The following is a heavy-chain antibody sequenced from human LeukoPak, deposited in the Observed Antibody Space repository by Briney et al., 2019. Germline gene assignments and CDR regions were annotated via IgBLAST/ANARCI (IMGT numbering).Heavy chain of an antibody. CDR1: GFTFSNYA. V-gene: IGHV3-23*01. Sequence: GGSLRLSCAASGFTFSNYAMSWVRQAPGKGLEWVSDISGSGDSTNYADSVKGRFTISRDNAKKPLYLQMNSLRAEDTAVYYCARNMVRGVRTYYYYMDVWGKGTTVTISS. D-gene: IGHD3-10*01. J-gene: IGHJ6*03. CDR2: ISGSGDST. CDR3: ARNMVRGVRTYYYYMDV.